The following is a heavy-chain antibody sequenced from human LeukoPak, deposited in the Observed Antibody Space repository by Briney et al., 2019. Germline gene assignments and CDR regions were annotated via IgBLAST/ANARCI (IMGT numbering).Heavy chain of an antibody. CDR3: ARDGSPSGYDLNGYYYYYYMDV. CDR2: ISSSGSTI. CDR1: GFTLGSQA. V-gene: IGHV3-48*03. D-gene: IGHD5-12*01. J-gene: IGHJ6*03. Sequence: GGSLRLSCVASGFTLGSQAMSWVRQAPGKGLEWVSYISSSGSTIYYADSVKGRFTISRDNAKNSLYLQMNSLRAEDTAVYYCARDGSPSGYDLNGYYYYYYMDVWGKGTTVTVSS.